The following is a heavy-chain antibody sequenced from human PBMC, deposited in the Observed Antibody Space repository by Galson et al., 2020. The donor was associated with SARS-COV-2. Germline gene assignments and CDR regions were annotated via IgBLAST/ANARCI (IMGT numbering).Heavy chain of an antibody. V-gene: IGHV3-23*01. CDR3: AKLRDVLSGPPVDLYYYGMDV. D-gene: IGHD3-9*01. CDR1: GFTFSNYA. J-gene: IGHJ6*02. CDR2: ISGSGERT. Sequence: QAGGSLRLSCVASGFTFSNYAMSWVRQAPGKGLEWVSSISGSGERTYYPESVEGQFTISRDNSRNTLYLELNSLRAEDTATYFCAKLRDVLSGPPVDLYYYGMDVWGQGTTVTVSS.